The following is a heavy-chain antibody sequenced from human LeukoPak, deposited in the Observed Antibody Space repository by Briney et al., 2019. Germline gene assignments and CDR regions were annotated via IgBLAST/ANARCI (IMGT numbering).Heavy chain of an antibody. D-gene: IGHD6-13*01. CDR3: AKYSRPNWFDP. Sequence: GGSLRLSCAASGFTFSSFGMHWVRQAPGKGLEWVTVISYDGSNKYYADSVKGRFTISRDNSKNTLYLQMNSLRAEDTAVYYCAKYSRPNWFDPWGQGTLVTVSS. V-gene: IGHV3-30*18. J-gene: IGHJ5*02. CDR1: GFTFSSFG. CDR2: ISYDGSNK.